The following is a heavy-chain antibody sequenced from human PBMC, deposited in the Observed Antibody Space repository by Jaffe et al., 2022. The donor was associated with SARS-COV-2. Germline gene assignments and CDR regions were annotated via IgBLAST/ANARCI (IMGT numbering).Heavy chain of an antibody. Sequence: EVQLVESGGGLVKPGGSLRLSCAASGFTFSSYSMNWVRQAPGKGLEWVSSISSSSSYIYYADSVKGRFTISRDNAKNSLYLQMNSLRAEDTAVYYCARSGYYDSSGYYNWDYYYYYGMDVWGQGTTVTVSS. CDR1: GFTFSSYS. CDR3: ARSGYYDSSGYYNWDYYYYYGMDV. D-gene: IGHD3-22*01. CDR2: ISSSSSYI. J-gene: IGHJ6*02. V-gene: IGHV3-21*01.